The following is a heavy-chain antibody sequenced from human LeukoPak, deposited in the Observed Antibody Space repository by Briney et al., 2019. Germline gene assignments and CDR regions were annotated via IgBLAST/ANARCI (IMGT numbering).Heavy chain of an antibody. CDR2: IIPIFGTA. Sequence: ASVKVSCKASGGTFSSYAISWVRQAPGQGLEWMGGIIPIFGTANYAQRFQGRVTITTDESTSTAYMELSSLRSEDTAVYYCALDLAAAPLYWGQGTLVTVSS. V-gene: IGHV1-69*05. CDR3: ALDLAAAPLY. J-gene: IGHJ4*02. CDR1: GGTFSSYA. D-gene: IGHD6-13*01.